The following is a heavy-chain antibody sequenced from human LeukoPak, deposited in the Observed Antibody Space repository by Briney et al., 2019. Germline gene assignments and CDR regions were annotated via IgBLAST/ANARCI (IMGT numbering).Heavy chain of an antibody. V-gene: IGHV4-34*01. CDR3: ARIHKYSSSWSRDY. CDR2: INHSGST. Sequence: SETLSLTCAVYGGSFSGYYWSWIRQPPGKGLGWIGEINHSGSTNYNPSLKSRVTISVDTSKNQFSLKLSSVTAADTAVYYCARIHKYSSSWSRDYWGQGTLVTVSS. CDR1: GGSFSGYY. J-gene: IGHJ4*02. D-gene: IGHD6-13*01.